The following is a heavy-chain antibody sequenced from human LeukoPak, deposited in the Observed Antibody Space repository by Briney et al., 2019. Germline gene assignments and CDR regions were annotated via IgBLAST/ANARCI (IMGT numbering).Heavy chain of an antibody. D-gene: IGHD3-10*01. CDR3: AREGRGVIIGNWFDP. CDR2: ISYSGST. V-gene: IGHV4-59*01. Sequence: SETLSLTCTVSGGSISTDYWSWIRQPPGKGLEWIGYISYSGSTNYNPSLKSRVTMSVETSKNQFSLKLSSVTAADTAVYYCAREGRGVIIGNWFDPWGQGTLVTVSS. CDR1: GGSISTDY. J-gene: IGHJ5*02.